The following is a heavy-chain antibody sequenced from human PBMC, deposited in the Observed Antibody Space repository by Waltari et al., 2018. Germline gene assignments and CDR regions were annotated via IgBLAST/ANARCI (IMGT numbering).Heavy chain of an antibody. D-gene: IGHD3-3*01. CDR2: INPNSGDT. V-gene: IGHV1-2*06. CDR3: ARSGGGTTTFGVAE. Sequence: QVQLVQSGAEVKKSGASVKVSCKASGYPFTDFFLHWVRQAPGQGLEWMGRINPNSGDTSYAQRFQGRVTMTGDTSITTAYMELTGLRSDDTAIYYCARSGGGTTTFGVAEWGQGSLVTVSS. J-gene: IGHJ4*02. CDR1: GYPFTDFF.